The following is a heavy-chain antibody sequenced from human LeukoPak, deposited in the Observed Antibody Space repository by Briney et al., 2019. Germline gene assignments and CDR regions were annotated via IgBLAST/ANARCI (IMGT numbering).Heavy chain of an antibody. CDR1: GFTFSDYY. D-gene: IGHD2/OR15-2a*01. CDR2: ISSSGSTI. Sequence: PGGSLRLSCAASGFTFSDYYMSWIRQAPGKGLEWVSYISSSGSTIYYADSVKGRFTISRDNAKNSLYLQMNSLRAEDTAVYYCARTSGLSWTQYYFDYWGQGTLVTVSS. J-gene: IGHJ4*02. CDR3: ARTSGLSWTQYYFDY. V-gene: IGHV3-11*04.